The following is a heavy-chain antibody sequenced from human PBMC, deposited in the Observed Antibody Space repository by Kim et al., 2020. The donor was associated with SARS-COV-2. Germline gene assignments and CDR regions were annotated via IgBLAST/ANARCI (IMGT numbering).Heavy chain of an antibody. J-gene: IGHJ4*02. D-gene: IGHD6-6*01. V-gene: IGHV3-23*01. CDR3: AKDRNGLVFDY. Sequence: YSAEAVKGRFTISRDNSKNTLYLQMNSLRAEDTAVYYCAKDRNGLVFDYWGQGTLVTVSS.